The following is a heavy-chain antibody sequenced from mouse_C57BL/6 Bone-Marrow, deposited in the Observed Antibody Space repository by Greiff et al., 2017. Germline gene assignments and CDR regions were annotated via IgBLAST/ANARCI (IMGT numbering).Heavy chain of an antibody. CDR1: GFTFSDYG. J-gene: IGHJ3*01. CDR3: ARPDFYGSSYVGFAY. D-gene: IGHD1-1*01. Sequence: EVKLVESGGGLVKPGGSLKLSCAASGFTFSDYGMHWVRQAPEKGLEWVAYISSGSSTFYYPDTEKGRFTISIDTAKNTLILQITSLRSEDAAMYYCARPDFYGSSYVGFAYWGQGTLVTVSA. CDR2: ISSGSSTF. V-gene: IGHV5-17*01.